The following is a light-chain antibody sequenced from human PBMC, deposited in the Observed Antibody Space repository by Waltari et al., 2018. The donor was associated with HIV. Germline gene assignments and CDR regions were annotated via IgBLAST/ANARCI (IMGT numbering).Light chain of an antibody. CDR1: SSNIGSSY. CDR2: SLN. CDR3: AAWDDSLNGLV. Sequence: QSVLTQPPPASGPPGQRVTISCSGDSSNIGSSYVNWYQLIPGEAPKLLIYSLNERPSGVPSRFSGSKSGTSASLAISGLQSGDEADYFCAAWDDSLNGLVFGGGTKLTVL. J-gene: IGLJ3*02. V-gene: IGLV1-44*01.